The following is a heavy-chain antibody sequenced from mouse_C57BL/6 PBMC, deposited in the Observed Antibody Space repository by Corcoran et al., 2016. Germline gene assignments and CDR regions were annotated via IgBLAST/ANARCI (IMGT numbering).Heavy chain of an antibody. D-gene: IGHD3-3*01. CDR3: ARRLGTCRCAY. Sequence: EVQLQQSGPELVKPGASVKIPCKASGYTFTDYNMDWVKQSHGKSLEWIGDINPNNGGTIYNQKFKGKATLTVDKSSSTAYMKLRSLTSEDTAVYYCARRLGTCRCAYLGQGTLVTVSA. CDR1: GYTFTDYN. CDR2: INPNNGGT. V-gene: IGHV1-18*01. J-gene: IGHJ3*01.